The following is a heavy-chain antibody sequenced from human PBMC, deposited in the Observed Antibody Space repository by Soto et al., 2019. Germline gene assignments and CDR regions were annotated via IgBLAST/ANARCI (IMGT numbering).Heavy chain of an antibody. Sequence: GGSLRLSCAASGFTFSDYYMSWIRQAPGKGLEWVSYISSSGSTIYYADSVKGRFTISRDNAKNSLYLQMNSLRAEDTVVYYCARAFSTTVVTGAYWGQGTLVTVSS. CDR1: GFTFSDYY. J-gene: IGHJ4*02. V-gene: IGHV3-11*01. D-gene: IGHD4-17*01. CDR2: ISSSGSTI. CDR3: ARAFSTTVVTGAY.